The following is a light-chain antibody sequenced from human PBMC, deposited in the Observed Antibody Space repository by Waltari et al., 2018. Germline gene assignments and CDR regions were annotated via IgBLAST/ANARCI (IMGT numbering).Light chain of an antibody. CDR3: CSYAGSYTFGV. Sequence: QSALTQPRSVSGSPGQSVTISCPGTSSDVGGYNDCLWYQTHPGKAHKLRIYHVSKRPSGVPDRFSGSKSGNPASLTISGLQAEDEADYYCCSYAGSYTFGVFAGGTKLTVL. CDR1: SSDVGGYND. CDR2: HVS. V-gene: IGLV2-11*01. J-gene: IGLJ3*02.